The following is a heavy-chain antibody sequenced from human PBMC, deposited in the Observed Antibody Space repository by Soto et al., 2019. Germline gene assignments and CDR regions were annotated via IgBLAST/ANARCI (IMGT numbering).Heavy chain of an antibody. CDR2: IYYSGST. J-gene: IGHJ4*02. V-gene: IGHV4-39*01. CDR3: ADYDSSGWFFDY. D-gene: IGHD3-22*01. CDR1: GGSISSSSYY. Sequence: QLQLQESGPGLVKPSETLSLTCTVSGGSISSSSYYWGWIRQPPGKGLEWIGSIYYSGSTYYNLSLMSRVTISVDTSKTQFSLKLSSVTAADTAVYYCADYDSSGWFFDYWGQGTLVTVSS.